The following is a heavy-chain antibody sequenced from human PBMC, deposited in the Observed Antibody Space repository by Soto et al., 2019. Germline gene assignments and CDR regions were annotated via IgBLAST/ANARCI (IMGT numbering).Heavy chain of an antibody. V-gene: IGHV3-11*01. CDR1: GFTFSDHY. CDR2: ISSSGTTM. Sequence: QVQLVESGGGLVKPGGSLRRSCAASGFTFSDHYMTWIRQAPGKGLEWVSKISSSGTTMYYADSVKGRFTGSRDNAQNSVYLQMDSLRAEDTAVYYCACDPYYYASGYWGQGTLVTVSS. CDR3: ACDPYYYASGY. D-gene: IGHD3-10*01. J-gene: IGHJ4*02.